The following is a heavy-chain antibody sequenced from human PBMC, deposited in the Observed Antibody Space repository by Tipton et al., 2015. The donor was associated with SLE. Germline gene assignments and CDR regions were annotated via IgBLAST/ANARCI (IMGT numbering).Heavy chain of an antibody. CDR3: ARIHYYGSGSRDY. J-gene: IGHJ4*02. CDR1: GFTFSSYW. Sequence: GSLRLSCVASGFTFSSYWMSWVRQAPGKGLEWVANIKEDGSIKYYVDSVKGRFSISRDNSKNTLYLQMNSLGPEDTAVYYCARIHYYGSGSRDYWGQGTLVTVSS. V-gene: IGHV3-7*01. CDR2: IKEDGSIK. D-gene: IGHD3-10*01.